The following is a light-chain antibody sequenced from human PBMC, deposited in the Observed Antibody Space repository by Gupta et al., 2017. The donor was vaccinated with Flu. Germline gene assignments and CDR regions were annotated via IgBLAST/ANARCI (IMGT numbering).Light chain of an antibody. CDR3: QQDDSYPHT. V-gene: IGKV1-8*01. CDR1: QGISSY. Sequence: PSSFSASTGDRVTITCRASQGISSYLAWYQQKPGKAPKLLIYAASTLQSGVPSRFSGSGSGTDFTLTISCLQSEDFATYYCQQDDSYPHTFGQGTELEIK. J-gene: IGKJ2*01. CDR2: AAS.